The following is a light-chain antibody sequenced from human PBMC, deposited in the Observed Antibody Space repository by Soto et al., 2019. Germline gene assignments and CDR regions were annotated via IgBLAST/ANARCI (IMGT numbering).Light chain of an antibody. CDR2: GAS. V-gene: IGKV3-15*01. CDR1: QSVSNN. J-gene: IGKJ1*01. Sequence: EIVLTQSPGTLSLSPGESATLSCRASQSVSNNYLAWYQQKPGQAPRLLIYGASTRATGIPARFSGSGSGTEFTLTISSLRPDDFATYYCQQYNAYSRTVGQGTKVDIK. CDR3: QQYNAYSRT.